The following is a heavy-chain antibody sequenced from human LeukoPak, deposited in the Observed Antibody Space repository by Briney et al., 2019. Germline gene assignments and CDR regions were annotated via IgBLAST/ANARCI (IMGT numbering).Heavy chain of an antibody. CDR3: ARDSEGDGYNFDT. V-gene: IGHV3-53*01. J-gene: IGHJ5*02. D-gene: IGHD5-24*01. CDR2: TYFGGTT. CDR1: GFAINTNY. Sequence: GGSLRLSCVASGFAINTNYMIWVRQAPGKELEWVSITYFGGTTYYADSVKGRFTISGDNSKNTLYLQMNSLRADDTAVYYCARDSEGDGYNFDTWGRGTLVTVSS.